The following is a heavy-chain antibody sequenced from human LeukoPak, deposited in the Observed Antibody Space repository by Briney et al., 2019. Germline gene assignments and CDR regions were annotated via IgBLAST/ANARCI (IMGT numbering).Heavy chain of an antibody. CDR1: GFTFSSYS. J-gene: IGHJ3*02. Sequence: GSLRLSCAASGFTFSSYSMNWVRQAPGKGLEWVSSISSSSTYIYYADSVKGRFTISRDNAKNSLYLQMNSLRAEDTAVYYCARGRDGYNYDAFDIWGQGTMVTVSS. D-gene: IGHD5-24*01. CDR3: ARGRDGYNYDAFDI. V-gene: IGHV3-21*01. CDR2: ISSSSTYI.